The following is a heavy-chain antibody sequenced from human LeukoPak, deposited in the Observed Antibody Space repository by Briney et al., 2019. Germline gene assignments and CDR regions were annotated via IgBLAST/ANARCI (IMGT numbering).Heavy chain of an antibody. CDR2: IYHSGST. J-gene: IGHJ3*02. V-gene: IGHV4-4*02. CDR1: GGSISSSNW. D-gene: IGHD3-10*01. Sequence: SGTLSLTCAVSGGSISSSNWWSWVRQPPGKGLEWIGEIYHSGSTNSNPSLKSRVTISVDKSKNQFSLKLSSVTAADTAVYYCARDSSLMVRGVISFDIWGQGTMVTVSS. CDR3: ARDSSLMVRGVISFDI.